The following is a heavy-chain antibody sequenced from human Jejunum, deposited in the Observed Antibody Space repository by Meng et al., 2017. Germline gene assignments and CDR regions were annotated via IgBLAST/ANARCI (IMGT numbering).Heavy chain of an antibody. V-gene: IGHV3-66*02. J-gene: IGHJ2*01. D-gene: IGHD3-10*01. CDR1: GFTVSNNY. Sequence: GESLKISCSASGFTVSNNYMSWVRQAPGKGLECVSVIYSDGSTYFADSVKGRCSMSRDNSRNTLYFQMNRLRVEDTAVYYCARGPYYYRSGSYGPLRYFALWGRGTLVTGSS. CDR2: IYSDGST. CDR3: ARGPYYYRSGSYGPLRYFAL.